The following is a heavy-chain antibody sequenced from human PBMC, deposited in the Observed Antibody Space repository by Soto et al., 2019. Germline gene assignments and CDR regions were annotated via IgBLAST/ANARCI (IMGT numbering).Heavy chain of an antibody. CDR1: GGSFSGYY. V-gene: IGHV4-34*01. CDR2: INHSGST. CDR3: ARGSGYDILTGYYKYYFDY. D-gene: IGHD3-9*01. Sequence: PSETLSLTCAVYGGSFSGYYWSWIRQPPGKGLEWIGEINHSGSTNYNPSLKSRVTISVDTSKNQFSLKLSSVTAADTAVYYCARGSGYDILTGYYKYYFDYWGQGTLVTVSS. J-gene: IGHJ4*02.